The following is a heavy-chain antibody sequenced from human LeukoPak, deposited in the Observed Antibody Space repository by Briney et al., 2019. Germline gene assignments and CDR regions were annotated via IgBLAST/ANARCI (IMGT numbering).Heavy chain of an antibody. J-gene: IGHJ3*01. D-gene: IGHD2-8*02. CDR3: ARDQSWTTGFDV. CDR2: TYYYRSEWYN. CDR1: GDSVSSNSVT. Sequence: SQTLSLTCAISGDSVSSNSVTWDWLRQSPWRGLEWLGRTYYYRSEWYNHYAISVKSRAIITPDTSKNQFSLQLKFMTPEDTAVYYCARDQSWTTGFDVWGQGTIVTVSS. V-gene: IGHV6-1*01.